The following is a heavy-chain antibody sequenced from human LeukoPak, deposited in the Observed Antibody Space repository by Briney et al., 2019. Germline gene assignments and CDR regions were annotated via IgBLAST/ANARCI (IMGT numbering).Heavy chain of an antibody. CDR2: IWYDGSNK. Sequence: PGGSLRLSCAASGLTFSSYGMHWVRQAPGKGLEWVAVIWYDGSNKYYADSVKGRFTISRDNSKNTLYLQMNSLRAEDTAVYYCAREYYDFWSGYYTVGYWGQGTLVTVSS. V-gene: IGHV3-33*01. J-gene: IGHJ4*02. D-gene: IGHD3-3*01. CDR3: AREYYDFWSGYYTVGY. CDR1: GLTFSSYG.